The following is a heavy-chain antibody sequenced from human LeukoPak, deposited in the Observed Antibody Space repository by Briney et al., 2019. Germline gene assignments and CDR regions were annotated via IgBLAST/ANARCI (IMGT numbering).Heavy chain of an antibody. CDR3: ARRPRAFDSSGYYDY. CDR1: GGSFSSYY. CDR2: IYTSGST. Sequence: SETLSLTCAVYGGSFSSYYWSWIRQPAGKGLEWIGRIYTSGSTNYNPSLKSRVTMSVDTSKNQFSLRLSSVTAADTAVYYCARRPRAFDSSGYYDYWGQGTLVTVSS. J-gene: IGHJ4*02. V-gene: IGHV4-59*10. D-gene: IGHD3-22*01.